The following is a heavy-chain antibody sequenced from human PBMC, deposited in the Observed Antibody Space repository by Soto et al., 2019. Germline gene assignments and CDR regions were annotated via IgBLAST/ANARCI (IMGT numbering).Heavy chain of an antibody. V-gene: IGHV3-33*01. Sequence: SLRLSCAASGFTFSSYGMHWVRQAPGKGLEWVAVIWYDGSNKYYADSVKGRFTISRDNSKNTLYLQMNSLRAEDTAVYFCARYSGKYQGPIDYWGQGTLVTVSS. CDR3: ARYSGKYQGPIDY. CDR2: IWYDGSNK. D-gene: IGHD1-26*01. CDR1: GFTFSSYG. J-gene: IGHJ4*02.